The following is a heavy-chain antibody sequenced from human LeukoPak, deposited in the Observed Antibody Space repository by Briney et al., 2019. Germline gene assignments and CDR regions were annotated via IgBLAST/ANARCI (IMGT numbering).Heavy chain of an antibody. J-gene: IGHJ4*02. CDR2: IRYDGSNK. CDR3: AKDRVSDYYDSCGCFDY. CDR1: GFTFSSYG. Sequence: GGSLRLSCAASGFTFSSYGMRWVRRAPGKGLEWVAFIRYDGSNKYYADSVKGRFTISRDNSKNTLYLQMNSLRAEDTAVYYCAKDRVSDYYDSCGCFDYWGQGTLVTVSS. D-gene: IGHD3-22*01. V-gene: IGHV3-30*02.